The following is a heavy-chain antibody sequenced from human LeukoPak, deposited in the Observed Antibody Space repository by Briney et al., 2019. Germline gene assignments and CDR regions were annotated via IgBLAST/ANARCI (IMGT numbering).Heavy chain of an antibody. Sequence: GGSLRLSCRVSGFTLSSYSMNWVRQAPGKGLEWIAYISPGTDVITYADFVKGRFTFSRDNAKNSLYLQMNSLRVEDTALYYCARDRKWSYDFWGRGTLVTVSS. J-gene: IGHJ4*02. CDR2: ISPGTDVI. V-gene: IGHV3-48*04. CDR3: ARDRKWSYDF. CDR1: GFTLSSYS. D-gene: IGHD3-10*01.